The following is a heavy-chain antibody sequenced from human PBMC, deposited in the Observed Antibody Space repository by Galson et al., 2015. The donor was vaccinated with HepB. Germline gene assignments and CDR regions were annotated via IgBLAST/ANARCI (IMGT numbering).Heavy chain of an antibody. V-gene: IGHV1-2*04. J-gene: IGHJ4*02. CDR2: INPNSGGT. Sequence: SVKVSCKASGYTFTGYYMHWVRQAPGRGLEWMGWINPNSGGTNYAQRFQGWVTMTRDTSISTAYMELSRLRSDDTAVYYCARGGGGIAVAGTLDYWGQGTLVTVSS. D-gene: IGHD6-19*01. CDR3: ARGGGGIAVAGTLDY. CDR1: GYTFTGYY.